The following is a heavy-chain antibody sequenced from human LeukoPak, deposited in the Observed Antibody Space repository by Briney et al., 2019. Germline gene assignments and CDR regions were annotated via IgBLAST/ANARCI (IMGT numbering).Heavy chain of an antibody. J-gene: IGHJ4*02. D-gene: IGHD5-18*01. CDR2: ISYDVGSNT. CDR1: GFTFSKYP. CDR3: ARLNLGYGYFLEATKRDY. V-gene: IGHV3-30-3*01. Sequence: GESLKISCAASGFTFSKYPMHWVRQAPGKGLEWVAVISYDVGSNTYYADTVKGRFTISRDNSKNTLYLQMNSLRAEDTAVYYCARLNLGYGYFLEATKRDYWGQGTLVTVSS.